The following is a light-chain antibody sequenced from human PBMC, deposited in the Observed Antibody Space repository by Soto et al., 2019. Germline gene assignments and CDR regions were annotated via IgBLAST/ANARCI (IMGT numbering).Light chain of an antibody. Sequence: QSALTQPAYVSWSPGQSITISCTGTRSDVGGYNYVSWYQQHPGKAPKLMIYEVSNRPSGVSNRFSGSKSGNTASLTSSVLQAEDEADYYYISYTSSSTLVFGTGTKLTVL. V-gene: IGLV2-14*01. CDR2: EVS. CDR1: RSDVGGYNY. J-gene: IGLJ1*01. CDR3: ISYTSSSTLV.